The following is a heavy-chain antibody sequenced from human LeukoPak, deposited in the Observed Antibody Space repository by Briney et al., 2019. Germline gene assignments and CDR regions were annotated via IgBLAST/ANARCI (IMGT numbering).Heavy chain of an antibody. CDR3: ARAGSYGYPFDY. Sequence: PSETLSLTCTVSGGSISSYYWSWIRQPPGKGLKWIGYIYYSGSTNYNPSLKSRVTISVDTSKNQFSLKLSSVTAADTAVYYCARAGSYGYPFDYWGQGTLVTVPS. J-gene: IGHJ4*02. V-gene: IGHV4-59*01. CDR2: IYYSGST. D-gene: IGHD5-18*01. CDR1: GGSISSYY.